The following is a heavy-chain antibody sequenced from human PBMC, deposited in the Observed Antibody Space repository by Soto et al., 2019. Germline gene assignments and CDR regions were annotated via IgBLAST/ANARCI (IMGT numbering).Heavy chain of an antibody. CDR2: ISSSSSTI. V-gene: IGHV3-48*01. D-gene: IGHD3-16*01. J-gene: IGHJ6*03. CDR3: ARTPGKTIMITYYYYMDV. CDR1: GFTFSSYS. Sequence: GGSLRLSCAASGFTFSSYSMNWVRQAPGKGLEWVSYISSSSSTIYYADSVKGRFTISRDNAKNSLYLQMNSLRAEDTAVYYCARTPGKTIMITYYYYMDVWGKGTTVTVSS.